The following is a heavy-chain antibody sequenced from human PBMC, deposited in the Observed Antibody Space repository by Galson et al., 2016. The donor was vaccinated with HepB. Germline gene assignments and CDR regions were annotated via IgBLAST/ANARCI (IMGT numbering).Heavy chain of an antibody. V-gene: IGHV3-33*01. Sequence: SLRLSCAASGFTFSSYGMHWVRQAPGKGLEWVAVIWYDGSNKYYADSVKGRFTISRDNSKNTPYLQMNSLRAEDTAVYYCARAGFYGSSWAGFDYWGQGTLVTVSS. D-gene: IGHD6-13*01. CDR3: ARAGFYGSSWAGFDY. CDR1: GFTFSSYG. J-gene: IGHJ4*02. CDR2: IWYDGSNK.